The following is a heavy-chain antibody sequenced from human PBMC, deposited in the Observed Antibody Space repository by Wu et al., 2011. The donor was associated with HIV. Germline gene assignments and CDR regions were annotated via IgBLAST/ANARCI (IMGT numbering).Heavy chain of an antibody. CDR2: MNPNSGRS. CDR3: AREGSMAAAGMSWFDP. CDR1: GGTFSNYD. D-gene: IGHD6-13*01. J-gene: IGHJ5*02. Sequence: QGLLVQSGAEVKKPGSSVKVSCKAPGGTFSNYDINWVRQAAGQGLEWLGWMNPNSGRSGYAQKFQDRVTLTSDNSINTAYMELSSLQSEDTAIYYCAREGSMAAAGMSWFDPGARDPWSSSPQ. V-gene: IGHV1-8*02.